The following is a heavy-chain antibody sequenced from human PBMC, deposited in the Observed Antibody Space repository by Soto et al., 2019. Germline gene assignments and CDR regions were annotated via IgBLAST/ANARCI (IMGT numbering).Heavy chain of an antibody. CDR2: FRTGGDDGTT. CDR3: AKKVNSGPGSQYFDY. CDR1: GFTFSSYW. J-gene: IGHJ4*02. D-gene: IGHD3-10*01. V-gene: IGHV3-23*01. Sequence: TGGSLRLSCAASGFTFSSYWMSWVRQAPGKGLEWVSGFRTGGDDGTTYYADSVKGRFTISRDNSKNTLFLQMNSLRAEDAAIYYCAKKVNSGPGSQYFDYWGQGTLVTVSS.